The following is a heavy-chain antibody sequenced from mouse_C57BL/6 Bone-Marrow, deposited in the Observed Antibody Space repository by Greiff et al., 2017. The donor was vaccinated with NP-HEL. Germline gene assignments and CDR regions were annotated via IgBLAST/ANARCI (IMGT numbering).Heavy chain of an antibody. V-gene: IGHV4-1*01. J-gene: IGHJ3*01. Sequence: EVKLLESGGGLVQPGGSLKLSCAASGIDFSRYWMSWVRRAPGKGLEWIGEINPDSSTINYVPSLKDKFIISRDNAKNTLYLQMSKVRSEDTALYYCARLYYYCPFAYWGQGTLVTVSA. CDR3: ARLYYYCPFAY. CDR2: INPDSSTI. D-gene: IGHD1-1*01. CDR1: GIDFSRYW.